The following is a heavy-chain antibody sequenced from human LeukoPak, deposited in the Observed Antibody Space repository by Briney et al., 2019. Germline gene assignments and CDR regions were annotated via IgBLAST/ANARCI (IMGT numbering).Heavy chain of an antibody. CDR3: ARAYSASSQFEFQH. Sequence: SETLSLTCTVSGGSISSGSYYWGWIRQPPGAGLEWIGSIYSNGGTYYNPSLRSRVTISVATSKNQFSLKMSSVTAADTAVYYCARAYSASSQFEFQHWGQGTLVTVSS. J-gene: IGHJ1*01. CDR1: GGSISSGSYY. V-gene: IGHV4-39*07. CDR2: IYSNGGT. D-gene: IGHD6-13*01.